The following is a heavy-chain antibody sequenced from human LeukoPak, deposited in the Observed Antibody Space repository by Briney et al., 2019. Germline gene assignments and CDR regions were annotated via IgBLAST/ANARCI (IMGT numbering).Heavy chain of an antibody. CDR2: IWSDGNNK. D-gene: IGHD6-13*01. J-gene: IGHJ4*02. Sequence: GGSLRLSCAASGFTFSSYAMHWVRQAPGEGLEWVAIIWSDGNNKYYADSVEGRFTISRDTSKNTLFLQMNSLRAEDTAVYYCARGQPGVAAAGNLDYWGQGTLVTVSS. CDR1: GFTFSSYA. CDR3: ARGQPGVAAAGNLDY. V-gene: IGHV3-33*01.